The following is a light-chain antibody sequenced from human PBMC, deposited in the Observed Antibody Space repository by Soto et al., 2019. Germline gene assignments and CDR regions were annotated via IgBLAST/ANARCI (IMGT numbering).Light chain of an antibody. J-gene: IGLJ3*02. CDR3: AAWDDSLNGRV. Sequence: QSVLTQPPSASGTPGQRVTISCSGSSSNIGSNTVNWYQQLPGTAPKLLIYSNNQRPSGVPDRFSGSKSGTSASLAISGLQCEDGADYYCAAWDDSLNGRVFGGGTKLTVL. CDR1: SSNIGSNT. CDR2: SNN. V-gene: IGLV1-44*01.